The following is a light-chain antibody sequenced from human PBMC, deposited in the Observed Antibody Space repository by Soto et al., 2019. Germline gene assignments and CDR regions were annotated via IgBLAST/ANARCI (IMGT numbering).Light chain of an antibody. CDR1: QSISSY. Sequence: DIQMTQSPSSLSASVGDRVTITCRASQSISSYLNWYQQKPGKAPKLLIYAASSLQSGVPSRFSGSGSVTDFTLTISSLQPEDFATYYCQHSYSTPPTFGPATKVD. CDR2: AAS. V-gene: IGKV1-39*01. CDR3: QHSYSTPPT. J-gene: IGKJ3*01.